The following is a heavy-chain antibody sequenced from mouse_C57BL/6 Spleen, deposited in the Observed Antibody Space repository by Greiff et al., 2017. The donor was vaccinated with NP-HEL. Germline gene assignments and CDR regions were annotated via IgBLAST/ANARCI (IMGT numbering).Heavy chain of an antibody. CDR3: TRVSGKRYYFDY. Sequence: EVKLMESGEGLVKPGGSLKLSCAASGFTFSSYAMSWVRQTPEKRLEWVAYISSGGDYIYYADTVKGRFTISRDNARNTLYLQMSSLKSEDTAMYYCTRVSGKRYYFDYWGQGTTLTVSS. CDR2: ISSGGDYI. CDR1: GFTFSSYA. J-gene: IGHJ2*01. V-gene: IGHV5-9-1*02. D-gene: IGHD6-2*01.